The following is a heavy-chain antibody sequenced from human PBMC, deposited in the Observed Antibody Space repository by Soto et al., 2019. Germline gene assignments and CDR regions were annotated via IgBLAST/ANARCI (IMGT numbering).Heavy chain of an antibody. D-gene: IGHD5-18*01. J-gene: IGHJ4*02. CDR1: GFTFSSFW. V-gene: IGHV3-74*01. Sequence: EVQLVESGGGLVQPGGSLRLSCAVSGFTFSSFWMHWVRQAPGEGLVWVSRINTDGSSTSYADPVKGRFTISRDNAKNTLYLQMNSLRVEDTAMYYCAKSGVDTFGLSYWGQGTLVTVSS. CDR2: INTDGSST. CDR3: AKSGVDTFGLSY.